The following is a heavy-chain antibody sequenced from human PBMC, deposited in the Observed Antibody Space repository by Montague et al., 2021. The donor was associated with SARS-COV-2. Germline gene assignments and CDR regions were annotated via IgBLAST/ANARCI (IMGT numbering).Heavy chain of an antibody. V-gene: IGHV3-21*01. Sequence: SLRLSCAASGFAFNSYTMNWVRQAPGKGLEWVSSISGSSSYIYYADSVKGRFTISRDNAKNSLYLQMSSLRAEDTAVYYCARDLPSFFLGIAVAGPFDPWGQGTLVTVSS. CDR1: GFAFNSYT. CDR3: ARDLPSFFLGIAVAGPFDP. CDR2: ISGSSSYI. D-gene: IGHD6-19*01. J-gene: IGHJ5*02.